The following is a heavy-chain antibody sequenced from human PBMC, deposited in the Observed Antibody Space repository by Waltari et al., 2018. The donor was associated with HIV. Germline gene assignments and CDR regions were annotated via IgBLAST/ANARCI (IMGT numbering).Heavy chain of an antibody. V-gene: IGHV1-18*01. J-gene: IGHJ4*02. CDR3: ARGDSSGYHSDY. CDR2: ISAYNGNT. Sequence: QVQLVQSGAEVQQPGASVKVSCQACGYTFTSSGISWVRQAPGQGLEWMGWISAYNGNTNYAQKLQGRVTMTTDTSTSPAYMELRSLRSDDTAVYYCARGDSSGYHSDYWGQGTLVTVSS. CDR1: GYTFTSSG. D-gene: IGHD3-22*01.